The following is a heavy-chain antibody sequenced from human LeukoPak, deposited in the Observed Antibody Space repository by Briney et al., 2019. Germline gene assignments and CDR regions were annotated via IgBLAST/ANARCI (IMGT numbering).Heavy chain of an antibody. CDR3: PSSLYCNGGSCYFDY. CDR2: IYHSGST. V-gene: IGHV4-38-2*01. Sequence: SETLSLTCAGSGYSISSGYYWGWIRQPPGKGLEWIGSIYHSGSTYYNPSLKSRVTISVDTSKNQFSLKLSSVTAADTAVYYCPSSLYCNGGSCYFDYWGQGTMVTVSS. CDR1: GYSISSGYY. D-gene: IGHD2-15*01. J-gene: IGHJ4*02.